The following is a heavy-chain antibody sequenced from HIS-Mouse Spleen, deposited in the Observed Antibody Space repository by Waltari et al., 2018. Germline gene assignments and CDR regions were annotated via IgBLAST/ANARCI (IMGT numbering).Heavy chain of an antibody. CDR2: ISYDGSNK. J-gene: IGHJ4*02. V-gene: IGHV3-30*18. CDR3: AKDKHHAFDY. CDR1: GVTFSGYG. Sequence: QVQLVESGGGVVQPGWSLRLSCAASGVTFSGYGMHWVRQAPGKGLEWVAVISYDGSNKYYADSVKGRFTISRDNSKNTLYLQMNSLRAEDTAVYYCAKDKHHAFDYWGQGTLVTVSS.